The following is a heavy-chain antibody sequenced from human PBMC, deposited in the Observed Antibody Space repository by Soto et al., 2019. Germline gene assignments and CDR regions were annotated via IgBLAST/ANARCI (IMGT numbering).Heavy chain of an antibody. Sequence: SETLSLTCAVSGGSISSGGYSWSWIRQPPGKGLEWIGYIYHSGSTYYNPSLKSRVTISVDRSKNQFSLKLSSVTAADTAGYYCARDSSDYYDNSGYWPYDAFDIWGQGTMVT. CDR1: GGSISSGGYS. CDR2: IYHSGST. D-gene: IGHD3-22*01. V-gene: IGHV4-30-2*01. J-gene: IGHJ3*02. CDR3: ARDSSDYYDNSGYWPYDAFDI.